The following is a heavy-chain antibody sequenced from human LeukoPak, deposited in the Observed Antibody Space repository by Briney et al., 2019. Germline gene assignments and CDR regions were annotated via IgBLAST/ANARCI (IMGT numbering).Heavy chain of an antibody. D-gene: IGHD5-12*01. V-gene: IGHV1-8*03. CDR2: MNPNSGST. CDR1: GYTFTSYD. Sequence: ASVKVSCKASGYTFTSYDINWVRQATGQGLEWMGWMNPNSGSTGCAQKFQGRVTITRNTSIGTAYMELSGLRSEDTAVYYCARGRSTGYPYYFEYWGQGTLVTVSS. CDR3: ARGRSTGYPYYFEY. J-gene: IGHJ4*02.